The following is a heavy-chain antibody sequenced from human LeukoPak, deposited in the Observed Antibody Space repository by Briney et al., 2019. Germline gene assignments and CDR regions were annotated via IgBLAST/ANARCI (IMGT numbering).Heavy chain of an antibody. Sequence: SGPTLVNPTQTLTLTCTFSGFSLSTRGVGVGWIRQPPGKALEWLALIYWNDDKRYSPSLKSRLTITKDTSKNQVVLTMTNMDPVDTATYYCAHSASGSLRLLSARYYFDYWGQGTLVAVSS. CDR2: IYWNDDK. CDR3: AHSASGSLRLLSARYYFDY. CDR1: GFSLSTRGVG. J-gene: IGHJ4*02. D-gene: IGHD6-13*01. V-gene: IGHV2-5*01.